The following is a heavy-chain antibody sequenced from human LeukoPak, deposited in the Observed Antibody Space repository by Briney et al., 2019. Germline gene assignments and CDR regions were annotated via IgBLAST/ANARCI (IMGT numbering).Heavy chain of an antibody. Sequence: PGGSLRLSCAASGFTFSSYEMNWVRQAPGKGLEWVSYISSSGSTIYYADSVKGRFTISRDNAKNSLYLQMNSLRAEDTAVYYCARDLDGDTGDGDYVSHDYYGMDVWGQGTTVTVSS. CDR2: ISSSGSTI. CDR1: GFTFSSYE. V-gene: IGHV3-48*03. J-gene: IGHJ6*02. CDR3: ARDLDGDTGDGDYVSHDYYGMDV. D-gene: IGHD4-17*01.